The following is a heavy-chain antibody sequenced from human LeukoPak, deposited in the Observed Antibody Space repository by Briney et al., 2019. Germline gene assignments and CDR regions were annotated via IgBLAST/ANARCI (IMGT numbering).Heavy chain of an antibody. D-gene: IGHD2-2*01. CDR2: ITTTGST. Sequence: PSETLSLTCTVSVGSVGSISGYSWSWTRQPAGKGLEWSGHITTTGSTNYNPSLRSRVTMSVDTSKNQFSLKLSSVTAADTAVYYCARGDCSSSSCSGFYGMDVRGQGTTVTVSS. J-gene: IGHJ6*02. V-gene: IGHV4-4*07. CDR3: ARGDCSSSSCSGFYGMDV. CDR1: VGSVGSISGYS.